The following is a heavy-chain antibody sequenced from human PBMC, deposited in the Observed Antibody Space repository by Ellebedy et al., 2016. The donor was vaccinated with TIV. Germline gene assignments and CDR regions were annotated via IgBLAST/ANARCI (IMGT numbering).Heavy chain of an antibody. CDR3: ARGLLQYYYASSGWRYFQH. Sequence: MPSETLSLTCTVSGGSISSSSYYWGWIRQPPGKGLEWIGSIYYSGSTYYNPSLKSRVTISVDTSKNQFSLKLSSVTAADTAVYYCARGLLQYYYASSGWRYFQHWGQGTLVTVSS. CDR2: IYYSGST. J-gene: IGHJ1*01. D-gene: IGHD3-22*01. V-gene: IGHV4-39*07. CDR1: GGSISSSSYY.